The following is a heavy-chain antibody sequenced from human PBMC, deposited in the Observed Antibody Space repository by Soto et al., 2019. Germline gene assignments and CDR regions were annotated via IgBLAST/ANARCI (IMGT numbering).Heavy chain of an antibody. D-gene: IGHD1-26*01. J-gene: IGHJ4*02. CDR2: IWNDGNKQ. CDR1: GFNFIGYG. V-gene: IGHV3-33*01. CDR3: VRVNGDGWGDFDY. Sequence: GGSLRLSCAASGFNFIGYGMHWVRQAPGKGLEWVAVIWNDGNKQYYADSVKGRFTISRDNSKKTLFLQMNNLRVDDTATYHCVRVNGDGWGDFDYWGQGTLVTVSS.